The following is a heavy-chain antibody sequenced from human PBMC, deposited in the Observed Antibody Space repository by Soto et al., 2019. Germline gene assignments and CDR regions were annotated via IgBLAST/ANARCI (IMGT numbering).Heavy chain of an antibody. Sequence: ASVKVSCKASGYTFTSYAMHWVRQAPGQRLEWMGWINAGNGNTKYSQEFQGRVTITRDTSASTAYMELSSLRSEDTAVYYCARATAPYGGSGWYFDYWGQGTLVTVSS. CDR3: ARATAPYGGSGWYFDY. D-gene: IGHD6-19*01. CDR1: GYTFTSYA. J-gene: IGHJ4*02. CDR2: INAGNGNT. V-gene: IGHV1-3*01.